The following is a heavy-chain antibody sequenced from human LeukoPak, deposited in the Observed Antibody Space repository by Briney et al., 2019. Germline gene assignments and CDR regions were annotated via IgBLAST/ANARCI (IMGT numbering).Heavy chain of an antibody. D-gene: IGHD2-21*02. CDR1: DYSISSAYY. CDR3: ARDEAYCGGDCYFDF. CDR2: IYHSGST. V-gene: IGHV4-38-2*02. J-gene: IGHJ4*02. Sequence: SGTLSLTCAVSDYSISSAYYWGWIRQPPGKGLEWIGSIYHSGSTDYNPSLKSRVTISVDTSKNQFSLKLRSVTAADTAVYYCARDEAYCGGDCYFDFWGQGTLVTVSS.